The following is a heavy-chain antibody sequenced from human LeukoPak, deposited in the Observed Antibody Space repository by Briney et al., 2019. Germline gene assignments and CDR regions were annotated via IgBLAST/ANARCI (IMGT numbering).Heavy chain of an antibody. CDR1: GFMFSKYW. CDR3: VRDDDYERDDMWYDALDV. CDR2: IRQDGIRQ. V-gene: IGHV3-7*01. J-gene: IGHJ3*01. Sequence: PGGSLRLSCAGSGFMFSKYWMTWVRQAPGKGLEWVANIRQDGIRQYYLDSVEGRFSMSRDNAQNSLFLQMNNLRVEDTAIYYCVRDDDYERDDMWYDALDVWGPGTRVTVSS. D-gene: IGHD3-22*01.